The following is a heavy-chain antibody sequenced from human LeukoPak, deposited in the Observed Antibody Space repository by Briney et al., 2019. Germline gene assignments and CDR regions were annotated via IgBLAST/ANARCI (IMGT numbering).Heavy chain of an antibody. CDR3: ARHPYSSSPYYYYGMDV. V-gene: IGHV5-51*01. J-gene: IGHJ6*02. CDR1: GYSFTSYW. CDR2: IYPGDSDT. Sequence: KLGESLKISCKGSGYSFTSYWIGWVRQMPGKGLEWMGIIYPGDSDTRYSPSFQGQVTISADKSISTAYLQWSGLKASDTAMYYCARHPYSSSPYYYYGMDVWGQGTTVTVSS. D-gene: IGHD6-6*01.